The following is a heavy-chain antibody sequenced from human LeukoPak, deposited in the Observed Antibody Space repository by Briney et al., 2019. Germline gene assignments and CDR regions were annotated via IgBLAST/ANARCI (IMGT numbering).Heavy chain of an antibody. V-gene: IGHV3-7*01. CDR3: ARSRYSNFRKYFDY. J-gene: IGHJ4*02. Sequence: GGSLRLSCAASGFSFSSYWMSWVRQAPGKGLEWVANIKQDGSEIYYVDSVKGRFTISRDNAKNSLYLQMNSLRAEDTAVYYCARSRYSNFRKYFDYWGQGTLVTVSS. D-gene: IGHD4-11*01. CDR2: IKQDGSEI. CDR1: GFSFSSYW.